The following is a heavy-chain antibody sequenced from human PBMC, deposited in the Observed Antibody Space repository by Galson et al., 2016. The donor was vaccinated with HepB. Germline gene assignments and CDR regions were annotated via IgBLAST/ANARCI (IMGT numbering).Heavy chain of an antibody. CDR1: GGFVSSGNW. Sequence: TLSLTCVVSGGFVSSGNWWSWVRQPPGKGLEWIGEIYHSGSTNYNPSLKSRVTISVDKSKNQFSLKLSSVTAADTAVYYCARVYDSSGYYGEAFYYYMDVWGKGTTVTVSS. CDR3: ARVYDSSGYYGEAFYYYMDV. J-gene: IGHJ6*03. V-gene: IGHV4-4*02. D-gene: IGHD3-22*01. CDR2: IYHSGST.